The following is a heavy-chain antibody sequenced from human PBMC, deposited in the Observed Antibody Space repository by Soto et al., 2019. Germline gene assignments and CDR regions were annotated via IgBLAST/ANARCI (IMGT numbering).Heavy chain of an antibody. CDR2: TRNKANSYTT. J-gene: IGHJ4*02. CDR3: ARDTGGSYDY. Sequence: EVQLVESGGGLVQPGGSLRLPCAASGFTFSDYYMDWVRQVPGKGLEWVGRTRNKANSYTTEYAASVRGRFSISRDDSKDSMYLQMYSLKTEDTAVYYCARDTGGSYDYWGQGALVTVSS. CDR1: GFTFSDYY. D-gene: IGHD3-16*01. V-gene: IGHV3-72*01.